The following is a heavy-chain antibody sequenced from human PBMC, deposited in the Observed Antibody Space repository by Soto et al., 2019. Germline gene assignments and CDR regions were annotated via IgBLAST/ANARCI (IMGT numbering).Heavy chain of an antibody. Sequence: GGSLRLSCAASGFTFSSYSMNWVRQAPGKGLEWVSSISSSSYIYYADSVKGRFTISRDNAKNSMYLQMNSLGAEDTAVYYCARDGYCSGGSCSDDYWGQGTLVTVSS. J-gene: IGHJ4*02. CDR3: ARDGYCSGGSCSDDY. V-gene: IGHV3-21*01. D-gene: IGHD2-15*01. CDR1: GFTFSSYS. CDR2: ISSSSYI.